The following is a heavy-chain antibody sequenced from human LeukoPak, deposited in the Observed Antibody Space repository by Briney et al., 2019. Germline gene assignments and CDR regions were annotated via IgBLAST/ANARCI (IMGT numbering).Heavy chain of an antibody. V-gene: IGHV3-74*01. CDR3: ARDGSGYFDY. CDR1: GFTFSSYW. J-gene: IGHJ4*02. Sequence: PGGSLRLSCAASGFTFSSYWMHWVRQAPGKGLVWVSHINSDGSSTRYADSVKGRFTISRDNAKNTLYLQMNSLRAEDTAVYYCARDGSGYFDYWGQGTLVTDSS. CDR2: INSDGSST. D-gene: IGHD2-2*03.